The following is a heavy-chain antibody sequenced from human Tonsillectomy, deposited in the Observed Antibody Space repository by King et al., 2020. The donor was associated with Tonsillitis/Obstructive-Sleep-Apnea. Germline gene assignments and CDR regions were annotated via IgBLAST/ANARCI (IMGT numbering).Heavy chain of an antibody. CDR3: ARHKSGRTEFDY. D-gene: IGHD1-1*01. V-gene: IGHV5-51*01. Sequence: VQLVESGVEAKKPGESLKISCKGSGYSFTSYSIGWVRQMPGKCLEWLGIIHPYYSDTRYSPSFHGQVTISADKAISPAYLQWSSLKASDTAIYYCARHKSGRTEFDYWGQGTRVTVSS. CDR1: GYSFTSYS. J-gene: IGHJ4*02. CDR2: IHPYYSDT.